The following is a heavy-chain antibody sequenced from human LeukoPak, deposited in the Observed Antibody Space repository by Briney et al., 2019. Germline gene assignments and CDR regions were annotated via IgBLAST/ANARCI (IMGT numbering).Heavy chain of an antibody. D-gene: IGHD6-13*01. CDR1: GFTFDDYG. CDR2: INWNGGST. V-gene: IGHV3-20*04. J-gene: IGHJ5*02. CDR3: ARDHSSSWYPGNWFDP. Sequence: GGSLRLSCAASGFTFDDYGMSWVRQAPGKGLEWVSGINWNGGSTGYADSVKGRFTISRDNAKNSLYLRMNSLRAEDTALYYCARDHSSSWYPGNWFDPWGQGTLVTVSS.